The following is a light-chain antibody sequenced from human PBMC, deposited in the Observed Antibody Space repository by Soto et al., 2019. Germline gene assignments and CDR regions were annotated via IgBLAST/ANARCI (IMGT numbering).Light chain of an antibody. CDR3: SSFAGNNNLV. J-gene: IGLJ2*01. V-gene: IGLV2-8*01. Sequence: QSALTQPPSASGSPGQSVTISCTGTSSEVGGYNYVSWYQQHPGKAPKLMISEVSKRPSGVTDRFSGSKSGNTASLTVSGLQAEDEADYYCSSFAGNNNLVFGGGTKLTVL. CDR1: SSEVGGYNY. CDR2: EVS.